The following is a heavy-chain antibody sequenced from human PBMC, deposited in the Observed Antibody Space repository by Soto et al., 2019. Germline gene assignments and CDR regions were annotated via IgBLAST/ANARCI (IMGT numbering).Heavy chain of an antibody. CDR1: GFTFDDYA. Sequence: GGSLRLSCAASGFTFDDYAMHWVRQAPGKGLEWVSGISWNSGSIGYADSVKGRFTISRDNAKNSLYLQMNSLRAEDTALYYCAKGSYYDSSGYSSYYFDYWGQVPMGTVSP. J-gene: IGHJ4*02. V-gene: IGHV3-9*01. CDR2: ISWNSGSI. CDR3: AKGSYYDSSGYSSYYFDY. D-gene: IGHD3-22*01.